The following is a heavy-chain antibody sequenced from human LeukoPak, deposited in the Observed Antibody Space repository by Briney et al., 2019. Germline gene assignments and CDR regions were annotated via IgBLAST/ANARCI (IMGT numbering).Heavy chain of an antibody. CDR2: IYHSGST. V-gene: IGHV4-4*02. CDR3: ARDGTGIVGATTYAFDI. Sequence: SETLSLTCAVSGGSISSSNWWSWVRQPPGKGLEWIGEIYHSGSTNYNPSLKSRVTISVDKSKNQFSLKLSSVTAADTAVYYRARDGTGIVGATTYAFDIWGQGTMVTVSS. D-gene: IGHD1-26*01. J-gene: IGHJ3*02. CDR1: GGSISSSNW.